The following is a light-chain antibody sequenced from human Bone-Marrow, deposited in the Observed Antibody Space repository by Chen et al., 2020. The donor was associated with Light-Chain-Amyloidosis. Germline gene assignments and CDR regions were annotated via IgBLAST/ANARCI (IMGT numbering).Light chain of an antibody. V-gene: IGLV3-25*03. Sequence: SYELTQPPSVSVSPGPTARVTCSGDDLPTKYAYWYQQQPGQAPVLVIHRDTERPSGISYRFSGSSSGTTATLTISGVQAEDEADYHCQSADSSGTYEVIFGGGTKLTVL. CDR2: RDT. CDR3: QSADSSGTYEVI. J-gene: IGLJ2*01. CDR1: DLPTKY.